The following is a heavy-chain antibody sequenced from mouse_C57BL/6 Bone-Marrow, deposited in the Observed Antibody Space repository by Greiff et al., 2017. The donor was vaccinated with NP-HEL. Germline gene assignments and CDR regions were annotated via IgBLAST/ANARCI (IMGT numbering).Heavy chain of an antibody. CDR3: ARPRIYYYGSAFAY. V-gene: IGHV5-12*01. D-gene: IGHD1-1*01. Sequence: EVQRVESGGGLVQPGGSLKLSCAASGFTFSDYYMYWVRQTPEKRLEWVAYISNGGGSTYYPDTVKGRFTISRDNAKNTLYLQMSRLKSEDTAMYYCARPRIYYYGSAFAYWGQGTLVTVSA. J-gene: IGHJ3*01. CDR2: ISNGGGST. CDR1: GFTFSDYY.